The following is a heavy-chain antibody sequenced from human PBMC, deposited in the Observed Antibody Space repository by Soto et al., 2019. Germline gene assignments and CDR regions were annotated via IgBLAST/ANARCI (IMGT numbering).Heavy chain of an antibody. Sequence: ASVKVSCKASGYTFINFAIHWVRQAPGQSPEGMGWINAGPGNTKYSQHFQGRVTFIRDTSANTAYMELSSLRSEDTAVYYCARQRDPYCGGDCYSPVDYWGQGTLVTVSS. J-gene: IGHJ4*02. CDR1: GYTFINFA. CDR2: INAGPGNT. V-gene: IGHV1-3*01. D-gene: IGHD2-21*02. CDR3: ARQRDPYCGGDCYSPVDY.